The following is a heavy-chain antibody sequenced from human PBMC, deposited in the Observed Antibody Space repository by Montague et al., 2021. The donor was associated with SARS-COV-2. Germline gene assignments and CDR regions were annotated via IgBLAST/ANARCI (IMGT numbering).Heavy chain of an antibody. CDR2: IYYSGST. CDR3: AGIAKYSYGIDYYVMDV. V-gene: IGHV4-59*01. Sequence: SETLSLTCTVSGGSISSYYWSWIRQPPGKGLEWIGYIYYSGSTNYNPTLKSRVSISVDTSKNQFSLKLSSVTAADTAVYYCAGIAKYSYGIDYYVMDVWGQGTPVTVSS. CDR1: GGSISSYY. J-gene: IGHJ6*02. D-gene: IGHD5-18*01.